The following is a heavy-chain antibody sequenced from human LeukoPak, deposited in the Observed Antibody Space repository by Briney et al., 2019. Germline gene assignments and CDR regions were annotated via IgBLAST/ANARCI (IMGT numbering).Heavy chain of an antibody. CDR3: VKGYYYDSSGYAFDI. J-gene: IGHJ3*02. CDR2: ISSNGGST. Sequence: GGSLRLSCAASGFTFSSYEMNWVRQAPGKGLEYVSAISSNGGSTYYADSVKGRFTISRDNSKNTLYLQMSSLRAEDTAVYYCVKGYYYDSSGYAFDIWGQGTMVTVSS. CDR1: GFTFSSYE. V-gene: IGHV3-64D*09. D-gene: IGHD3-22*01.